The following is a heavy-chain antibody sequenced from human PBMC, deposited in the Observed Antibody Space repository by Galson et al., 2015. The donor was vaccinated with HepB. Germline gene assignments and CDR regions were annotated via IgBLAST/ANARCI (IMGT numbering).Heavy chain of an antibody. CDR2: IYYSGST. CDR3: ARLEDDILTGIFDY. D-gene: IGHD3-9*01. Sequence: LTCTVSGGSISSSSYYWGWIRQPPGKGLEWIGSIYYSGSTYYNPSLKSRVTISVDTSKNQFSLKLSSVTAADTAVYYCARLEDDILTGIFDYWGQGTLVTVSS. CDR1: GGSISSSSYY. V-gene: IGHV4-39*01. J-gene: IGHJ4*02.